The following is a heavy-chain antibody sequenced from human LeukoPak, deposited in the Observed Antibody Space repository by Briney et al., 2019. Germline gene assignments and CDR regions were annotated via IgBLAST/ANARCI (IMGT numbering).Heavy chain of an antibody. D-gene: IGHD1-26*01. CDR2: TSAYNGNT. V-gene: IGHV1-18*01. Sequence: ASVKVSCKASGYTFTSYGISWVRQAPGQGLEWMGWTSAYNGNTNYAQKLQGRVTMTTDTSTSTAYMELRRLRSDDPAVYYCARETSGSYFDYWGQGTLITVSS. CDR1: GYTFTSYG. CDR3: ARETSGSYFDY. J-gene: IGHJ4*02.